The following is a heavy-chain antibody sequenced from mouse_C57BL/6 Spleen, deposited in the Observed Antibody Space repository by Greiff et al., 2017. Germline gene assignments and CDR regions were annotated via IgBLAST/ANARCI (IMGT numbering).Heavy chain of an antibody. V-gene: IGHV1-72*01. Sequence: QVQLQQPGAELVKPGASVKLSCKASGYTFTSYWMHWVKQRPGRGLEWIGRIDPNSGGTKYTEKFKSKATLTVDKTASTAYMQLSSLTSEDSAVYYCARATVVAYYYAMDYWGQGTSVTVSS. CDR3: ARATVVAYYYAMDY. J-gene: IGHJ4*01. D-gene: IGHD1-1*01. CDR1: GYTFTSYW. CDR2: IDPNSGGT.